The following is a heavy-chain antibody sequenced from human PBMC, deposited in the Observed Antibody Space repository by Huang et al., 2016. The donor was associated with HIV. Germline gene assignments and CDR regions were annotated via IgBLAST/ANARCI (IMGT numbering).Heavy chain of an antibody. CDR3: ARRAGGYQYYYGMEV. CDR1: GGSIVSSSYY. D-gene: IGHD3-16*01. Sequence: QMQMQESGPGLVRPSETVSLTCTVSGGSIVSSSYYWDWIRQPPGKGLGWIGSIYYSGTTYDNPSLKSRVTISVDTSENKFSLRLNSVTAADTAVYYCARRAGGYQYYYGMEVWGQGTTVAVSS. V-gene: IGHV4-39*01. CDR2: IYYSGTT. J-gene: IGHJ6*02.